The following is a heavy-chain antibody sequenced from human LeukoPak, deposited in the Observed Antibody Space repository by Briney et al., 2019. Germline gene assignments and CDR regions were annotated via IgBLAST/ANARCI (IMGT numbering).Heavy chain of an antibody. D-gene: IGHD3-9*01. CDR1: GYTFTSYG. V-gene: IGHV1-18*01. CDR2: ISAYNGNT. Sequence: ASVKVSCKASGYTFTSYGISWVRQAPGQGLEWMGWISAYNGNTNYAQKLQGRVTMTTDTSTSTAYMELRSLRSDDTAVYYCAREPELRYFDSLYYMDVWGKGTTVTVSS. CDR3: AREPELRYFDSLYYMDV. J-gene: IGHJ6*03.